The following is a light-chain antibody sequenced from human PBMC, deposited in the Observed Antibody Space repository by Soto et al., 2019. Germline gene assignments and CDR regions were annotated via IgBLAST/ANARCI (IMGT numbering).Light chain of an antibody. V-gene: IGKV3-20*01. CDR2: GSS. Sequence: EIVLTQSPGILSLSPGERATLSCRASQTVSGNYLSWYQQKTGQSPRLLIYGSSDRATGIPDRFSGSGSGTDFTLTINRVEPEDFAVYYYQQYGSSPPYTFGQGTTVEI. CDR3: QQYGSSPPYT. CDR1: QTVSGNY. J-gene: IGKJ2*01.